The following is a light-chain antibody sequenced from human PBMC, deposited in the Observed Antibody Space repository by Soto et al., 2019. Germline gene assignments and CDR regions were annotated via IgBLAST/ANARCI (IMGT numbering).Light chain of an antibody. Sequence: EIGLTQSPAILSLSPGERATRSCRASLSIYTYLAWYQQRPGQAPRRLISDASNRATGVPARFSGRGFGTDFTLTISRLEPEDIAVYYCQQRSDWPLFTFGPGTKVNIK. CDR3: QQRSDWPLFT. CDR1: LSIYTY. J-gene: IGKJ3*01. V-gene: IGKV3-11*01. CDR2: DAS.